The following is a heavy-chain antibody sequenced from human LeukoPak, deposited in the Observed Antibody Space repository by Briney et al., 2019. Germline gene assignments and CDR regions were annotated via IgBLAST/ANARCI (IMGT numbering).Heavy chain of an antibody. CDR1: GGSFSGYY. Sequence: PSETLSLTCAVHGGSFSGYYWSWIRQPPGKGLEWIGEINHSGSTNYNPSLKSRVTISVDTSKNQFSLKLSSVTAADTVVYYCASGFWFGEPTDYWGQGTLVTVSS. V-gene: IGHV4-34*01. J-gene: IGHJ4*02. D-gene: IGHD3-10*01. CDR3: ASGFWFGEPTDY. CDR2: INHSGST.